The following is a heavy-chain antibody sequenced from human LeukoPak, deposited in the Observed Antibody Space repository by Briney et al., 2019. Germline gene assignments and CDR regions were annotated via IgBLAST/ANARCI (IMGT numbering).Heavy chain of an antibody. V-gene: IGHV3-21*01. D-gene: IGHD2-2*01. Sequence: PGGSLRLSCAASGFTFSAYSMSWVRQAPGEGLEWVSSISANSDYIFYPDSMKGRFTISRDNAQKSLYLQMDSLRAEDTAVYYCASDLPAATTWGQGTLVTVSS. CDR3: ASDLPAATT. CDR2: ISANSDYI. J-gene: IGHJ5*02. CDR1: GFTFSAYS.